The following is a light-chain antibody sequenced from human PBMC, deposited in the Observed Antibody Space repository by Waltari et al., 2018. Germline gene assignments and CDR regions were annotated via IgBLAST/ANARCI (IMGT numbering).Light chain of an antibody. J-gene: IGKJ2*01. CDR3: QQYSSYGKYT. V-gene: IGKV1-5*03. CDR1: HAIDTY. CDR2: RSS. Sequence: DIQMTQSPSTLSASVGDRVTITCRASHAIDTYLAWCQQKPGKAPNLLIYRSSTLEGGVSSRFSGSGSGTDFTLTISSLQPDDFATYYCQQYSSYGKYTFGQGTKLEIK.